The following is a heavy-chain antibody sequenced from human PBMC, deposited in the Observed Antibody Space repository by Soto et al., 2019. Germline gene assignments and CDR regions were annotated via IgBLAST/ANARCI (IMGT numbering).Heavy chain of an antibody. V-gene: IGHV1-18*01. CDR3: ARSITMIVVVSYYYYGMDV. Sequence: QVQLVQSGAEVKKPGASVKVSCKASGYTFTSYGISWVRQAPGQGLEWMGWISAYNGNTNYAQKLQGRVTMTTDTXXSXAXXELRSLRSDDTAVYYCARSITMIVVVSYYYYGMDVWGQGTTVTVSS. CDR2: ISAYNGNT. D-gene: IGHD3-22*01. CDR1: GYTFTSYG. J-gene: IGHJ6*02.